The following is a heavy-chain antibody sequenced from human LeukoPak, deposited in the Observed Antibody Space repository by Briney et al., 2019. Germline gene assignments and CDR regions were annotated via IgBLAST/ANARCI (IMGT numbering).Heavy chain of an antibody. J-gene: IGHJ5*02. Sequence: GGSLRLSCAASGFTFSNYWMSWVRQAPGKGLEWVANIKQDGSEKYYVDSVKGRFTISRDNAKNTLYLQMNSLRAEDTAVYYCAREYSTGFDPWGQGTLVTVSS. D-gene: IGHD2-15*01. CDR2: IKQDGSEK. CDR3: AREYSTGFDP. V-gene: IGHV3-7*01. CDR1: GFTFSNYW.